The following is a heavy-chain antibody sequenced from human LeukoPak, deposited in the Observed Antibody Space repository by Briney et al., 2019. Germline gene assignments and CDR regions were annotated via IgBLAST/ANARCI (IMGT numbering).Heavy chain of an antibody. D-gene: IGHD5-18*01. CDR3: ARDWAAMGNLDY. CDR2: ISYDGSNN. CDR1: GFTFSSYA. Sequence: PGGSLRLSCAASGFTFSSYAMHWVRQAPGKGLEWVAVISYDGSNNYYADSVKGRVTISRDNSKNTLYLQMNSLRAENTAVYYCARDWAAMGNLDYWGQGTLVTVSS. J-gene: IGHJ4*02. V-gene: IGHV3-30-3*01.